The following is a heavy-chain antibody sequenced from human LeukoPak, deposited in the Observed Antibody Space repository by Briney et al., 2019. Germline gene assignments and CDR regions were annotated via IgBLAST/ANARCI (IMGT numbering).Heavy chain of an antibody. CDR3: ARKGAVAGTVDY. D-gene: IGHD6-19*01. CDR2: IRYDGSNK. Sequence: SGGSLRLSCAASGFTFSSYGMHWVRQAPGKGLEWVAFIRYDGSNKYYADSVKGRFTISRDNSKNTLYLQMNSLRAEDTAVYYCARKGAVAGTVDYWGQGTLVTVSS. J-gene: IGHJ4*02. V-gene: IGHV3-30*02. CDR1: GFTFSSYG.